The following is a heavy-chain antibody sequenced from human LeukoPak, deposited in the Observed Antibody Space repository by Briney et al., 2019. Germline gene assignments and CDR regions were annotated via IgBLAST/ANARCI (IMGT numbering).Heavy chain of an antibody. CDR3: ARDGDIVVVPDHNWFDP. D-gene: IGHD2-2*01. Sequence: SETLPLTCTVSGGSISSYYWSWIRQPAGKGLEWIGRIYTSGSTNYNPSLKSRVTMSVDTSKNQFSLKLSSVTAADTAVYYCARDGDIVVVPDHNWFDPWGQGTLVTVSS. CDR1: GGSISSYY. J-gene: IGHJ5*02. CDR2: IYTSGST. V-gene: IGHV4-4*07.